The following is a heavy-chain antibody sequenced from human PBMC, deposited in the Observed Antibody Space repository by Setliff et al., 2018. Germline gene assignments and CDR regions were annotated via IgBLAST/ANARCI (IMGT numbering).Heavy chain of an antibody. J-gene: IGHJ4*02. CDR1: GYTFSRYW. V-gene: IGHV5-51*01. CDR2: IYPSDSHT. D-gene: IGHD6-13*01. CDR3: ARALASAGTVYFDY. Sequence: GESLKLSCKASGYTFSRYWIGWVRQMPGKGLEWLGIIYPSDSHTRYSPSFQGQVTISADKSISTAYLQWSGLKASDTAMYYCARALASAGTVYFDYWGQGTLVTVSS.